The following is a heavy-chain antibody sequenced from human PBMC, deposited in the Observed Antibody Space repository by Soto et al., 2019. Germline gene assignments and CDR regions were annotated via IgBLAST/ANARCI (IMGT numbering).Heavy chain of an antibody. CDR3: ARARNYDFWSDYDY. CDR1: GFTFSTYA. Sequence: EVQLLESGGGLVQPGGSLRLSCAASGFTFSTYAMSWVRQAPGKGLEWVSYISGSGGVTYLADSVKGRFTISRDNSKITRYRQMNSLRAEDTAVYYCARARNYDFWSDYDYWGQGTLVTVSS. CDR2: ISGSGGVT. D-gene: IGHD3-3*01. V-gene: IGHV3-23*01. J-gene: IGHJ4*02.